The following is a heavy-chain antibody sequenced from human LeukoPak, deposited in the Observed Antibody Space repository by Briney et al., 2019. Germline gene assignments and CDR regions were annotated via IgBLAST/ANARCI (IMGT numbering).Heavy chain of an antibody. CDR3: AREREYRANWFDP. V-gene: IGHV3-7*01. CDR2: IKRDGSEK. D-gene: IGHD2-2*01. CDR1: GFTFSSYW. J-gene: IGHJ5*02. Sequence: PGGSLRLSCAASGFTFSSYWMSWVRQAPGKGLEWVANIKRDGSEKYYVDSVKGRFTISRDNAKNSLYLQMNSLRAEDTAVYYCAREREYRANWFDPWGLGTLVTVSS.